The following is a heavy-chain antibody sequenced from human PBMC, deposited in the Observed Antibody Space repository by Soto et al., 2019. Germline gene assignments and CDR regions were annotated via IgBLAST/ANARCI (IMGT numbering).Heavy chain of an antibody. V-gene: IGHV4-4*02. CDR1: GGSISSGPW. D-gene: IGHD3-16*02. CDR2: IYYTGST. J-gene: IGHJ4*02. CDR3: ARTRSATYRHFDC. Sequence: PSETLSLTCGVSGGSISSGPWWGWVRQPPGKGLEWIGEIYYTGSTNYSPSLKSRVTISVDKSTNQFSLELRSVTAADTAVYYCARTRSATYRHFDCWGQGAQVTVSS.